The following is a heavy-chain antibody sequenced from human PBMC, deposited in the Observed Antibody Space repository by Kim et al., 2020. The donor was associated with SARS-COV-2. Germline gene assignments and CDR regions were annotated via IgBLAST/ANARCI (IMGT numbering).Heavy chain of an antibody. V-gene: IGHV3-7*01. D-gene: IGHD2-2*01. CDR3: ARDIVVVPAAPYYYYGMDV. J-gene: IGHJ6*02. Sequence: GGSLRHSCEASGFTFSSYWMSWVRQAPGRGLEWVANIKQDGSEQYYVDSVKGRFTISRDNAKHSLYLQMNSLRAEDTAVYYCARDIVVVPAAPYYYYGMDVWGQGTTVTVSS. CDR1: GFTFSSYW. CDR2: IKQDGSEQ.